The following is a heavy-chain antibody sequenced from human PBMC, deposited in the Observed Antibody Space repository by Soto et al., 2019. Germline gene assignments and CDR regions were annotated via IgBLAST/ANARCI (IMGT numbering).Heavy chain of an antibody. V-gene: IGHV5-51*01. CDR1: GYGFTSYW. D-gene: IGHD3-22*01. J-gene: IGHJ4*02. CDR2: IYPGDSDT. CDR3: AGPDYYDSSGSGR. Sequence: PGESLKISCKGSGYGFTSYWIGWVRQMPGKGLEWMGIIYPGDSDTRYSPSFQGQVTISADKSISTAYLQWRSLKASDTAMYYCAGPDYYDSSGSGRWGQGTLVTVSS.